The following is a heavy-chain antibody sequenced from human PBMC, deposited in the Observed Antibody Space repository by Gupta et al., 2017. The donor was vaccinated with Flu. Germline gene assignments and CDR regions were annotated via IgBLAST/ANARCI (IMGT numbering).Heavy chain of an antibody. CDR3: TRSTIFGVVNEFDY. CDR2: IRGKANSYAT. V-gene: IGHV3-73*02. D-gene: IGHD3-3*01. J-gene: IGHJ4*02. Sequence: EVQLVQSGGGLVQPGGSLKLSCAGSGFTFGGSNIHWVRQASGKGLEWVGRIRGKANSYATAYSDSVRGRFILSRDDSKNTTYLQMYSLKTEDTAVYYCTRSTIFGVVNEFDYWGQGTPVTVSS. CDR1: GFTFGGSN.